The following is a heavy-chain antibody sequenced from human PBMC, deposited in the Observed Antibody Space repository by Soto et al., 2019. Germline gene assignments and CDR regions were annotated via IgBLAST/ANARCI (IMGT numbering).Heavy chain of an antibody. Sequence: GGSLRLSCAASGFSLSSYGMNWFRQAPGKGLEWVSSISSTTNYIYYGDSMKGRFTISRDNAKNSLYLEMNSLRAEDTAVYYCARESEDLTSNFDYWGQGTLVTVSS. CDR1: GFSLSSYG. J-gene: IGHJ4*02. CDR2: ISSTTNYI. V-gene: IGHV3-21*06. CDR3: ARESEDLTSNFDY.